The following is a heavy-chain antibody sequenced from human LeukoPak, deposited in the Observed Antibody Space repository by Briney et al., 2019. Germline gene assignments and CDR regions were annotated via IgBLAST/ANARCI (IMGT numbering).Heavy chain of an antibody. CDR2: LSPNTGGT. J-gene: IGHJ4*02. CDR1: VYTFTNYY. V-gene: IGHV1-2*02. Sequence: GASVKVSCKASVYTFTNYYMHWVRQAPGQGLEWMGWLSPNTGGTNYAQKFQGRVTMTRDTSISTSHRQLRRLISDDTAEYYCASLRLIDYWGQGTLVTVSS. CDR3: ASLRLIDY. D-gene: IGHD5-12*01.